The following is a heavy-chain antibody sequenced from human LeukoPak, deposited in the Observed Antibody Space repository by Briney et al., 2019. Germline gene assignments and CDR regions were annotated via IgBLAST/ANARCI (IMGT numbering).Heavy chain of an antibody. D-gene: IGHD3-22*01. CDR3: ARSAVAYDSQRYFDY. CDR2: IWYDGSNK. Sequence: PGGSLRLSWAASGFTFSSYGMHWVRQAPGKWREWVAVIWYDGSNKYYADSVKGRFTIARDNSKNTMYLQMNSLRAEDTAVYYCARSAVAYDSQRYFDYWGQGTLVTVSS. V-gene: IGHV3-33*01. CDR1: GFTFSSYG. J-gene: IGHJ4*02.